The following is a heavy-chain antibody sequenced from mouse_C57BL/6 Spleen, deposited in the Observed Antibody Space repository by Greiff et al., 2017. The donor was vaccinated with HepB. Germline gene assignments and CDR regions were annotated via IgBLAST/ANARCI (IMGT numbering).Heavy chain of an antibody. CDR3: ARYSSGLAY. J-gene: IGHJ3*01. V-gene: IGHV1-18*01. CDR2: INPNNGGT. Sequence: EVQLQESGPELVKPGASVKIPCKASGYTFTDYNMDWVKQSHGKSLEWIGDINPNNGGTIYNQKFKGKATLTVDKSSSTAYMELRSLTSEDTAVYYCARYSSGLAYWGQGTLVTVSA. CDR1: GYTFTDYN. D-gene: IGHD3-2*02.